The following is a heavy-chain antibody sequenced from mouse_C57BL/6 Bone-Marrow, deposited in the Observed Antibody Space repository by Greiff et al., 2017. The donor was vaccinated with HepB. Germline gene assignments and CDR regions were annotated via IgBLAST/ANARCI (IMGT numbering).Heavy chain of an antibody. CDR2: IDPSDSYT. CDR3: ARPPGWFAY. CDR1: GYTFTSYW. V-gene: IGHV1-50*01. Sequence: QVQLQQPGAELVKPGASVKLSCKASGYTFTSYWMQWVKQRPGQGLEWIGEIDPSDSYTNYNQKFKGKATLTVDTSSSTAYMQLSSLTSEDSAVYYCARPPGWFAYWGQGTLVTVSA. J-gene: IGHJ3*01.